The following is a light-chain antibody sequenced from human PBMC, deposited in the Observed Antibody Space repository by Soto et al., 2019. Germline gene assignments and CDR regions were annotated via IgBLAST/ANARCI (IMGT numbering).Light chain of an antibody. Sequence: DIQMTQSPSSLSATVGDRVTITCRASQSISTYLKWYQQKAGLAPKLLIYAASSLQSGVPSRFSGSGSGTDFALTISSLQPEDFATYYCQQTYSTPPTFVQGTKVDVK. CDR1: QSISTY. CDR3: QQTYSTPPT. J-gene: IGKJ1*01. V-gene: IGKV1-39*01. CDR2: AAS.